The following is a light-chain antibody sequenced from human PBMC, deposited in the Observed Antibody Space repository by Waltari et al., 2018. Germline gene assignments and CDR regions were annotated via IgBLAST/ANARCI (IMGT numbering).Light chain of an antibody. CDR1: KSVSSNF. Sequence: EIVLTQSPGALSLSPGERATLSCRASKSVSSNFFAWYQQSPGQAPRLLIYDASTRATGITSRFSGSGSGTDFTLTISRLEPEDFAVYYCQQYGSSPKVTFGGGTKVEIK. CDR2: DAS. J-gene: IGKJ4*01. CDR3: QQYGSSPKVT. V-gene: IGKV3-20*01.